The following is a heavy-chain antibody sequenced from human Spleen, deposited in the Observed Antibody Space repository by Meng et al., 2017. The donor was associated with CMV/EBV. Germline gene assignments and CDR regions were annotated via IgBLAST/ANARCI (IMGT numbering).Heavy chain of an antibody. D-gene: IGHD5-24*01. Sequence: GGSLRLSCAASGFTFSSYAMHWVRQAPGKGLEWVAVISYDGSNKYYADSVKGRFTISRDNSKNTLYLQMSSLSAEDTGVYHCARSDGYYYYGMDVWGQGTTVTVSS. CDR1: GFTFSSYA. CDR3: ARSDGYYYYGMDV. J-gene: IGHJ6*02. CDR2: ISYDGSNK. V-gene: IGHV3-30-3*01.